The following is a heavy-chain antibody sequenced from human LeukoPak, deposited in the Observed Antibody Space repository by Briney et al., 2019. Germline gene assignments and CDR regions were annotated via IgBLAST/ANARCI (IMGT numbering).Heavy chain of an antibody. V-gene: IGHV1-46*04. J-gene: IGHJ3*02. CDR2: IDPSGGSA. Sequence: GASVKVSCTASGYTFTSHYMHWGRQAPGQGPEWRGRIDPSGGSASYAQKLQGRVTMTRDTSTSTIYMELSSLRSEDTAVYYCARVGRRPYDAFDMWGQGTMVTVSS. CDR1: GYTFTSHY. CDR3: ARVGRRPYDAFDM. D-gene: IGHD1-1*01.